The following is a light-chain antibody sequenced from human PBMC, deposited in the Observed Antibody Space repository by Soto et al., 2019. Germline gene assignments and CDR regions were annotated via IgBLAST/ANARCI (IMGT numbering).Light chain of an antibody. CDR1: QSISSW. CDR2: KAS. Sequence: DIQMTQSPSTLSASVGDRVTITCRASQSISSWLAWYQQKPGDAPNLLIHKASTLRSGVPSRFSGGGSGTEFTLTISSLQPDDFATYYCQQYYIYPYTFGQGTKVDIK. V-gene: IGKV1-5*03. J-gene: IGKJ2*01. CDR3: QQYYIYPYT.